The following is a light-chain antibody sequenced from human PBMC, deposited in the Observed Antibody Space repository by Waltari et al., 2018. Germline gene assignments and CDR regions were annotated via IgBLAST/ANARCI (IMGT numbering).Light chain of an antibody. CDR3: QSYDSSNLV. CDR1: SGTIPSNH. Sequence: NFMLTQPHSVSESPGKTVTISCPRSSGTIPSNHVQRYQQRPGSSPTTVIYEDNQRPSGVPDRFSGSIDSSSNSASLTISGLKTEDEADYYCQSYDSSNLVFGGGTKLTVL. J-gene: IGLJ2*01. CDR2: EDN. V-gene: IGLV6-57*01.